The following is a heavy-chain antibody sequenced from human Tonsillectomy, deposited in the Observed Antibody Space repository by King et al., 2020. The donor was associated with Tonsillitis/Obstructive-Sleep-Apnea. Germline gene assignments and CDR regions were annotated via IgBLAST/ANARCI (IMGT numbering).Heavy chain of an antibody. V-gene: IGHV3-48*03. D-gene: IGHD2-2*02. CDR3: ARDRYPIPLDY. Sequence: EVQLVESGGGLVQPGGSLRLSCAASGFTFSSYEMNWVRQAPGKGLEWVSYISSSGSTIYYADSVKGRFTISRDNAKNPLYLQMNSLRAEDTAVYYCARDRYPIPLDYWGQGTLVTVSS. CDR1: GFTFSSYE. J-gene: IGHJ4*02. CDR2: ISSSGSTI.